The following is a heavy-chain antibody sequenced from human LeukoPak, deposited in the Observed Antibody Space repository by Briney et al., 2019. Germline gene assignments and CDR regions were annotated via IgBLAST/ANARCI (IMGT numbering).Heavy chain of an antibody. D-gene: IGHD1-26*01. CDR1: GFTFDDYG. CDR2: INWNGGST. CDR3: AREFDGSASGAGY. J-gene: IGHJ4*02. Sequence: PGGSLRLSCAASGFTFDDYGMSWVRQAPGKGLEWVSGINWNGGSTGYADSVKGRFTVSRDNAKRSLYLQMNSLRADDTAVYYCAREFDGSASGAGYWGQGTLVTVSS. V-gene: IGHV3-20*04.